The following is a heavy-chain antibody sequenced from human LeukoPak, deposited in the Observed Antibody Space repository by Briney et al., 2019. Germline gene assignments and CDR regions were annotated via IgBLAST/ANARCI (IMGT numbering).Heavy chain of an antibody. V-gene: IGHV3-33*01. CDR3: ARDPDCSSTSCYGGTPSFDY. CDR1: GYTFSSHG. J-gene: IGHJ4*02. Sequence: GGSLRLSCAASGYTFSSHGIHWVRQAPGKGLEWVSVIWYDGSKKYYSDSVKGRFTVSRDNSKNMVYLQMNSLRAEDTAVYYCARDPDCSSTSCYGGTPSFDYWGQGTLVTVSS. D-gene: IGHD2-2*01. CDR2: IWYDGSKK.